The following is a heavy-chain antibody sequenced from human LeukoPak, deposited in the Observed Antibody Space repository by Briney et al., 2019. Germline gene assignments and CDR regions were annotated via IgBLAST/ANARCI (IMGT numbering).Heavy chain of an antibody. D-gene: IGHD2-15*01. V-gene: IGHV3-30*02. Sequence: PGGSLRLSCAASGFTFSSYGMHWVRQAPGKGLEWVAFIRYDGSNKYYADSVKGRFTISRDNSKNTLYLQMNSLRAEDTAVYYCAKDPGFLVVEYYYYYYMDVWGKGTTVTISS. CDR3: AKDPGFLVVEYYYYYYMDV. J-gene: IGHJ6*03. CDR1: GFTFSSYG. CDR2: IRYDGSNK.